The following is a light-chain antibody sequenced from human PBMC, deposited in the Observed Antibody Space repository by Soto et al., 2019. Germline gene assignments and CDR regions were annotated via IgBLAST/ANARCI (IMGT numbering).Light chain of an antibody. CDR1: QSLLQSNGYNY. CDR3: MQALQTPRT. V-gene: IGKV2-28*01. CDR2: LAS. J-gene: IGKJ4*01. Sequence: DIVLTQSPLSLPVTPGEPASISCRASQSLLQSNGYNYLAWFLQKPGQSPQLLIYLASTRASGVPDRFSGSGSGTDFTLKISRVEAEDAGVYYCMQALQTPRTFGEGTKVEI.